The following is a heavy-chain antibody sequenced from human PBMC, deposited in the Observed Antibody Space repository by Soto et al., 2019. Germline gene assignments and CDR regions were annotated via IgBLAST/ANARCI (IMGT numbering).Heavy chain of an antibody. D-gene: IGHD6-13*01. CDR1: RYTFSSYG. V-gene: IGHV1-69*04. CDR3: ASTAAGYPYDVY. J-gene: IGHJ4*02. Sequence: SVKVSCKASRYTFSSYGINWVRQAPGQGLEWMGRIIPILGIANYAQKFQGRVTITADKSTSTAYMELRSLRSDDTAVYYCASTAAGYPYDVYWGQGTLVTVSS. CDR2: IIPILGIA.